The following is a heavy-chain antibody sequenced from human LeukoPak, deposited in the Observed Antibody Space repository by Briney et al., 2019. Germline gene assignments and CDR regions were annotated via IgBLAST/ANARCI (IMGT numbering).Heavy chain of an antibody. CDR2: IHYSGST. D-gene: IGHD2-2*01. CDR3: ARHSRVFYDFDY. Sequence: SETLSLTCTVSGGSISSYYWSWLRQPPGRGLEWIGYIHYSGSTNYNPSLESRVTLSVDTSKNQFSLKLRSVTAADTAVYYCARHSRVFYDFDYWGQGTLVTASS. CDR1: GGSISSYY. V-gene: IGHV4-59*08. J-gene: IGHJ4*02.